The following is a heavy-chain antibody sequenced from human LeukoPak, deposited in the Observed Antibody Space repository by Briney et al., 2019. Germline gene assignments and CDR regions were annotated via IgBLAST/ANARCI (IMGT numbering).Heavy chain of an antibody. Sequence: PSETLSLTCSLCGGPISRHYWSWIRQPPGKGREWIGYIYYSGSTNYNPSPKSRVTISVDTSKNQFSLKLSSVTAADTGVYDCAGEVDYYASSGYYYWFDPWGQGTLVTVSS. CDR2: IYYSGST. CDR3: AGEVDYYASSGYYYWFDP. D-gene: IGHD3-22*01. V-gene: IGHV4-59*11. CDR1: GGPISRHY. J-gene: IGHJ5*02.